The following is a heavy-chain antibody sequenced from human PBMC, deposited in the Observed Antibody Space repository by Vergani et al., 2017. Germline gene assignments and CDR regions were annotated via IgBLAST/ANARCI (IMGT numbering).Heavy chain of an antibody. D-gene: IGHD3-22*01. CDR2: VYTGGSA. Sequence: QVQLQESGPGLVKPSQTLSLTCTVSGGSISSGTYYWTWIRQPAGKGLEWIGRVYTGGSANYNPSFKSRVTISLDTSRNQFSLNLNSVTAADTAVYYCAREYASSVYYANDAFDIWGRGTKVTVSS. V-gene: IGHV4-61*02. CDR1: GGSISSGTYY. CDR3: AREYASSVYYANDAFDI. J-gene: IGHJ3*02.